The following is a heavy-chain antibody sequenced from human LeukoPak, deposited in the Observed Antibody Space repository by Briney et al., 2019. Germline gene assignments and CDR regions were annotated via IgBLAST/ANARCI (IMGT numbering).Heavy chain of an antibody. CDR2: INHSGST. CDR1: GGSFSGYY. V-gene: IGHV4-34*01. J-gene: IGHJ4*02. Sequence: PSETLSLTCAAYGGSFSGYYWSWIRQPPGKGLEWIGEINHSGSTNYNPSLKSRVTISVDTSKNQFSPKLSSVTAADTAVYYCARGRSRLFNYWGQGTLVTVSS. CDR3: ARGRSRLFNY. D-gene: IGHD3-16*01.